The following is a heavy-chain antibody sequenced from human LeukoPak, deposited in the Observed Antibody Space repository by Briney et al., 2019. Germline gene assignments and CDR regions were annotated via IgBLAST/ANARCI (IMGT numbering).Heavy chain of an antibody. CDR2: IYYSGST. D-gene: IGHD3-10*01. Sequence: PSETLSLTCTVSGGSISSYYWSWIRQPPGKGLEWIGYIYYSGSTNYNPSLKSRVTISVDTSKNQFSLKLSSVTAADTAVYYCARLPRGSGSYGIDYWGQGTLVTVSS. J-gene: IGHJ4*02. CDR3: ARLPRGSGSYGIDY. CDR1: GGSISSYY. V-gene: IGHV4-59*08.